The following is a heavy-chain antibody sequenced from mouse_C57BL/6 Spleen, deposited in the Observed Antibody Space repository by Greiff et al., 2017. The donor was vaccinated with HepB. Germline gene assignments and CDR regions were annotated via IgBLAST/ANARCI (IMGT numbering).Heavy chain of an antibody. CDR2: INPGSGGT. Sequence: SGAELVRPGTSVKVSCKASGYAFTNYLIEWVKQRPGQGLEWIGVINPGSGGTNYNEKFKGKATLTAYKSSSTAYMQLSSLTSEDSAVYFCAREGTAQAFDYWGQGTTLTVSS. V-gene: IGHV1-54*01. CDR1: GYAFTNYL. D-gene: IGHD3-2*02. CDR3: AREGTAQAFDY. J-gene: IGHJ2*01.